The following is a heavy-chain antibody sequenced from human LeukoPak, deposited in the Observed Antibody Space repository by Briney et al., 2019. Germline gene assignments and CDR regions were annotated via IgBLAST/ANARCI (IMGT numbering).Heavy chain of an antibody. Sequence: ASVKVSCKASGYTFTSYYMHWVRQAPGQGLEWMGIINPSDGSTSYAQKFQGRVTMTRDTSTSTVYMELSSLRSEDTAVYYCARDIVVVPAAYSLGMDVWGKGTTVTVSS. J-gene: IGHJ6*04. CDR2: INPSDGST. V-gene: IGHV1-46*01. CDR1: GYTFTSYY. D-gene: IGHD2-2*01. CDR3: ARDIVVVPAAYSLGMDV.